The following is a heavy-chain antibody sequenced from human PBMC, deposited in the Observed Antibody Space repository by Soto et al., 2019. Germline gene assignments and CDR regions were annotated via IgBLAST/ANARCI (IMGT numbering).Heavy chain of an antibody. J-gene: IGHJ2*01. CDR1: GYSFTSYW. CDR2: IYPGDSDT. D-gene: IGHD1-26*01. Sequence: GESLKISCKGSGYSFTSYWIGWVRQMPGKGLEWMGIIYPGDSDTRYSPSFQGQVTISADKSISTAYLQWSSLKASDTAMYYYARQSDGSYYDWYFDLWGRGTLVTVSS. V-gene: IGHV5-51*01. CDR3: ARQSDGSYYDWYFDL.